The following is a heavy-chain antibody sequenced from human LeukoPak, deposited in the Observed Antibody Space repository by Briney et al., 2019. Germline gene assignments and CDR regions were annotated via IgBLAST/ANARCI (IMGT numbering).Heavy chain of an antibody. D-gene: IGHD6-13*01. J-gene: IGHJ4*02. Sequence: SETLSLTXTVSGGSISSSSYYWGWIRQPPGKGLEWIGSIYYSGSTYYNPSLKSRVTISVDTSKNQFSLKLSSVTAADTAVYYCARHAGSVAADIIFDYWGQGTLVTVSS. CDR2: IYYSGST. CDR3: ARHAGSVAADIIFDY. V-gene: IGHV4-39*01. CDR1: GGSISSSSYY.